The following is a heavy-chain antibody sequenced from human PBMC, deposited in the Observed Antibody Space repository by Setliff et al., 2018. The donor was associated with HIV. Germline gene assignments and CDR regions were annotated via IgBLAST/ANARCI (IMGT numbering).Heavy chain of an antibody. J-gene: IGHJ5*02. CDR1: GDAFNSNA. Sequence: RASVKVSCKTSGDAFNSNAISWVRQAPGQGLEWMGWINTQTGSPTYAQAFTGRFVFSVDTSVTTAYLQISGLKADDTAVYYCARALYGEYGGDLNWLDPWGQGTLVTVS. CDR3: ARALYGEYGGDLNWLDP. V-gene: IGHV7-4-1*02. D-gene: IGHD4-17*01. CDR2: INTQTGSP.